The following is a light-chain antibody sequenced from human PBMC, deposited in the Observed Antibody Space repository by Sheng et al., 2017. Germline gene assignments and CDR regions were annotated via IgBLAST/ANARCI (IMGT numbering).Light chain of an antibody. CDR3: QQYNSYPRT. V-gene: IGKV1-5*03. CDR1: QSSSTW. J-gene: IGKJ1*01. CDR2: KAS. Sequence: DIQMTQSPSTLSASVGDSVTITCRASQSSSTWLAWYQQKPGKAPKLLIYKASTLESGVPSRFSGSGSGTEFSLTISSLQPDDFATYYCQQYNSYPRTFGQGTKVEIK.